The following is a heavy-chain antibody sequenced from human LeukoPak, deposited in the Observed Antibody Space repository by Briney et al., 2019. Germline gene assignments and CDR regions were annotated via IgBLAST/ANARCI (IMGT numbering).Heavy chain of an antibody. J-gene: IGHJ4*02. Sequence: PSETLSLTCTVSGASISSGDYYWSWIRQPPGKGLEWIGFIYYSGSTYYNPSLKSRVTISVDTSKNQFSLKLNSVTAADTAVYYCARVHQGYSSGWYYFDYWGQGTLVTVSS. V-gene: IGHV4-30-4*01. CDR3: ARVHQGYSSGWYYFDY. CDR2: IYYSGST. D-gene: IGHD6-19*01. CDR1: GASISSGDYY.